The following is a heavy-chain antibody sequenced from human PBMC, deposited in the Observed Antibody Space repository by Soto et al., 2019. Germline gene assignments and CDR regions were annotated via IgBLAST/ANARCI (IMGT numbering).Heavy chain of an antibody. CDR2: ISAYNGNT. CDR1: GYTFTSYG. Sequence: GASVKVSCKASGYTFTSYGISWVRQAPGQGLEWMGWISAYNGNTNYAQKLQGRVTMTTDTSTSTAYMELRSLRSDDTAVYYCAIQPGIAVAGILDYWGQGTLVTVSS. J-gene: IGHJ4*02. CDR3: AIQPGIAVAGILDY. D-gene: IGHD6-19*01. V-gene: IGHV1-18*01.